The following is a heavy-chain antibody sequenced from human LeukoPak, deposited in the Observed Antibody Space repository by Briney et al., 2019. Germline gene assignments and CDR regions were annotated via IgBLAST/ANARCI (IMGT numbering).Heavy chain of an antibody. CDR1: GLTFSSYS. V-gene: IGHV3-21*01. D-gene: IGHD6-19*01. J-gene: IGHJ4*02. CDR3: ARDVAGTKDY. Sequence: GGSLRLSCAASGLTFSSYSMNWVRQAPGKGLEWVSSISSSSSYIYYADSVKGRFTISRDNAKNSLYLQMNSLSAEDTAVYYCARDVAGTKDYWGQGTLVTVSS. CDR2: ISSSSSYI.